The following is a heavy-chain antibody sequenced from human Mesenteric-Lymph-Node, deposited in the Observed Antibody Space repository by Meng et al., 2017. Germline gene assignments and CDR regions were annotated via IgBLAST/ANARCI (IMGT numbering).Heavy chain of an antibody. CDR1: GYTFTSYD. V-gene: IGHV1-8*03. CDR3: ARAGLIAVAGTAGVVGWFDP. CDR2: MNPNSGNT. D-gene: IGHD6-19*01. Sequence: ASVKVSCKASGYTFTSYDINWVRQATGQGLEWMGWMNPNSGNTGYAQKFQGRVTITRNTSISTAYMELSSLRSEDTAVYYCARAGLIAVAGTAGVVGWFDPWGQGTLVTVSS. J-gene: IGHJ5*02.